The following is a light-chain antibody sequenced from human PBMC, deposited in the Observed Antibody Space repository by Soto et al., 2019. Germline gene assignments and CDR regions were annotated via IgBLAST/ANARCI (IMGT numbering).Light chain of an antibody. CDR1: QSIGTL. CDR2: ATS. CDR3: QQTYSTPRT. V-gene: IGKV1-39*01. J-gene: IGKJ1*01. Sequence: DIQVTQSLSSLSPSVGYRATITCRSSQSIGTLLNWYQQKPGKAPTLLLYATSRLQGGVPSRFTGSGSGTESTLTISSLQPEDFATYYCQQTYSTPRTFAQGTKVDIK.